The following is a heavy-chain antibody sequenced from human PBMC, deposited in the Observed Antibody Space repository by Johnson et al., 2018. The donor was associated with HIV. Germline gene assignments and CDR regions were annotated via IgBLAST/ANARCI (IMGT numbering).Heavy chain of an antibody. CDR1: GFTFSSYG. V-gene: IGHV3-30*02. Sequence: QVQLVESGGGVVQPGGSLRLSCAASGFTFSSYGMHWVRQAPGKGLEWVAFIRYDGGITYYADSVKGRFTISRDNAKNTLYLQMNSLRAEDTAVYYCTTGAFHSYDMWGQGTMVTVSS. CDR3: TTGAFHSYDM. CDR2: IRYDGGIT. J-gene: IGHJ3*02. D-gene: IGHD1-1*01.